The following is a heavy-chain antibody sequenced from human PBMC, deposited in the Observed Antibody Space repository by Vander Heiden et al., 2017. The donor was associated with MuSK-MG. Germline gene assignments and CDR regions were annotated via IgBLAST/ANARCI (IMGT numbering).Heavy chain of an antibody. J-gene: IGHJ3*02. D-gene: IGHD4-17*01. Sequence: QVQLVGSGGGLLQPGRSLILSCAASGLPFSSDGMHWVRQAPGKGLEWVAVIWYDGSNKYYADSVKGRFTISRDNSKNTLYLQMNSLGAEDTAVYYCARDHDYGDYDAFDIWGQGTMVTVSS. V-gene: IGHV3-33*01. CDR2: IWYDGSNK. CDR1: GLPFSSDG. CDR3: ARDHDYGDYDAFDI.